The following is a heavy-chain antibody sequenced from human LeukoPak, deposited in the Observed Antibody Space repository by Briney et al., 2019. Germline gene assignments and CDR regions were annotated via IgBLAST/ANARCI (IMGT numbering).Heavy chain of an antibody. CDR1: GCTFTSYD. V-gene: IGHV1-8*01. J-gene: IGHJ4*02. Sequence: ASVKVSCKASGCTFTSYDINWVRQATGQGLEWMGWMNPNSGNTGYAQKFQGRVTMTRNTSISTAYMELSSLRSEDTAVYYCARVASWFGELFDYWGQGTLVTVSS. D-gene: IGHD3-10*01. CDR3: ARVASWFGELFDY. CDR2: MNPNSGNT.